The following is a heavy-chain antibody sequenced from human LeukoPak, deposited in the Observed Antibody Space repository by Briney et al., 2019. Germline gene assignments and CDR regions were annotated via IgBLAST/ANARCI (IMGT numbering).Heavy chain of an antibody. V-gene: IGHV4-59*12. Sequence: SETLSLTCTVSGGSISSYYWSWIRQPPGKGLEWIGYIYYSGSTNYNPSLKSRVTISVDTSKNQFSLKLSSVTAADTAVYYCARVRSYYGSVTGKSYYFDYWGQGTLVTVSS. CDR3: ARVRSYYGSVTGKSYYFDY. J-gene: IGHJ4*02. CDR2: IYYSGST. CDR1: GGSISSYY. D-gene: IGHD3-10*01.